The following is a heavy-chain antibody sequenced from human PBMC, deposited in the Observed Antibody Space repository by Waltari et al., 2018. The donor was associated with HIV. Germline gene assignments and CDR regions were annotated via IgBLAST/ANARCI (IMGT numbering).Heavy chain of an antibody. CDR2: ISGSGSTI. J-gene: IGHJ3*01. CDR3: ARDGHHGVTKRGNAFDL. D-gene: IGHD2-21*02. V-gene: IGHV3-48*03. Sequence: EVQLVESGGGAVQPGGSLRLSCVSSRFTFSNYEMNWVSQAPGKYMRWISYISGSGSTIDYSDSVKGRLTISRDNAKNSLYLRMNYLTAEDTAIYYCARDGHHGVTKRGNAFDLWGQGTMVTVSP. CDR1: RFTFSNYE.